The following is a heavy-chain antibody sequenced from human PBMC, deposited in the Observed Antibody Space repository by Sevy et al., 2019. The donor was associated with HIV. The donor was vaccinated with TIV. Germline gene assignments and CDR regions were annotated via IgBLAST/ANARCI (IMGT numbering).Heavy chain of an antibody. V-gene: IGHV3-21*01. CDR1: GFTFSSYS. D-gene: IGHD2-2*01. J-gene: IGHJ6*02. Sequence: GGSLRLSCAASGFTFSSYSMNWVHQAPGKGLEWVSSISSSSSYIYYADSVKGRFTISRDNAKNSLYLQMNSLRAEDTAVYYCARDRGYCSSTSCYGGMDVWGQGTTVTVSS. CDR2: ISSSSSYI. CDR3: ARDRGYCSSTSCYGGMDV.